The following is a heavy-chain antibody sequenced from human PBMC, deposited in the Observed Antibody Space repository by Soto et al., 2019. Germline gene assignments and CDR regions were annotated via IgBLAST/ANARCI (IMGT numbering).Heavy chain of an antibody. CDR3: ARHRGGYYYGIDV. CDR2: INPNSGGT. V-gene: IGHV1-2*04. Sequence: GASVKVSCKASGYTFTGYYMHWVRQAPGQGLEWMGWINPNSGGTNYAQKFQGWVTMTRDTSISTAYMELSRLRSDDTAVYYCARHRGGYYYGIDVWGQGTTVTVYS. D-gene: IGHD3-10*01. CDR1: GYTFTGYY. J-gene: IGHJ6*02.